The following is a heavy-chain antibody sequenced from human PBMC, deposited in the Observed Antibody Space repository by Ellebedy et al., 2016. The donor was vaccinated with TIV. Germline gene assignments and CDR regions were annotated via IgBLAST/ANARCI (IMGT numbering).Heavy chain of an antibody. Sequence: ASVKVSCKASGYTFTGYYMHWVRQAPGQGLEWMGIINPSGGSTSYAQKFQGRVTMTRDTSTSTVYMELSSLRSEDTAVYYCARVVVVVPAAMIAFDIWGQGTMVTVSS. J-gene: IGHJ3*02. CDR2: INPSGGST. V-gene: IGHV1-46*01. CDR3: ARVVVVVPAAMIAFDI. CDR1: GYTFTGYY. D-gene: IGHD2-2*01.